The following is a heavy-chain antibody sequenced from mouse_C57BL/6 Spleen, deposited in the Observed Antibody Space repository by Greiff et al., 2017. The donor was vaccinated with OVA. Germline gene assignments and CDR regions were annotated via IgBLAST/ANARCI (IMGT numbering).Heavy chain of an antibody. D-gene: IGHD3-1*01. V-gene: IGHV5-4*01. CDR1: GFTFSSYA. CDR3: AREGALFAY. CDR2: ISDGGSYT. J-gene: IGHJ3*01. Sequence: EVNLVESGGGLVKPVGSLKLSCAASGFTFSSYAMSWVRQTPEKRLEWVATISDGGSYTYYPDNVKGRFTISRDNAKNNLYLQMSHLKSEDTAMYYCAREGALFAYWGQGTLVTVSA.